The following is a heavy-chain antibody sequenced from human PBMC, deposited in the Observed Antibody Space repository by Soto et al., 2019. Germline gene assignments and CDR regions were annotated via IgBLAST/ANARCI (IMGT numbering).Heavy chain of an antibody. CDR1: GGSISSSSYY. D-gene: IGHD4-17*01. CDR2: IYYSGST. V-gene: IGHV4-39*02. J-gene: IGHJ3*02. CDR3: AREWVDYGDPKGASDI. Sequence: PSETLSLTCTVSGGSISSSSYYWGWIRQPPGKGLEWIGSIYYSGSTYYNPSLKSRVTISVDTSKNQFSLKLSSVTAADTAVYYCAREWVDYGDPKGASDICGPATMVTVSS.